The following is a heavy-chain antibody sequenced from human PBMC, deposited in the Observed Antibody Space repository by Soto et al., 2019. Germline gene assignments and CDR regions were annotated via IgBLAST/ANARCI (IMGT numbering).Heavy chain of an antibody. V-gene: IGHV4-34*01. D-gene: IGHD3-10*01. J-gene: IGHJ6*03. CDR3: ARGPAGVRGSYYYYYMDV. Sequence: SETLSLTCAVYGGSFSGYYWSWIRQPPGKGLEWIGEINHSGSTNYNPSLKSRVTISVDTSKNQFSLKLSSVTAADTAVYYCARGPAGVRGSYYYYYMDVWGKGTTVTVSS. CDR1: GGSFSGYY. CDR2: INHSGST.